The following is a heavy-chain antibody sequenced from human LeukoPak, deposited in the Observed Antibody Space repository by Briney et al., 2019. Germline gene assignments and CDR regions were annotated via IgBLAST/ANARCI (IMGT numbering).Heavy chain of an antibody. CDR2: INPNSGGT. CDR3: ARGITMVRGVTDKYYFDY. V-gene: IGHV1-2*02. J-gene: IGHJ4*02. CDR1: GYTFTGYY. D-gene: IGHD3-10*01. Sequence: GASVKVSCKASGYTFTGYYMHWVRQAPGQGLEWMGWINPNSGGTNYAQKFQGRVTMTRDTSISTAYMELRSLRSDDTAVYYCARGITMVRGVTDKYYFDYWGQGTLVTVSS.